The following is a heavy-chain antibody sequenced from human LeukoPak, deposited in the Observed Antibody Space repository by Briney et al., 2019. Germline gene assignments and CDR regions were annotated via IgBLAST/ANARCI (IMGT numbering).Heavy chain of an antibody. Sequence: ASVKVSCKASGYAFTSYDINWVRQATGQGLEWMGIIYPGDSDTRYSPSFQGQVTISADKSISTAYLQWSSLKASDTAMYYCARRSSSSGWRPWGQGTLVTVSS. J-gene: IGHJ5*02. CDR3: ARRSSSSGWRP. CDR2: IYPGDSDT. CDR1: GYAFTSYD. V-gene: IGHV5-51*01. D-gene: IGHD6-19*01.